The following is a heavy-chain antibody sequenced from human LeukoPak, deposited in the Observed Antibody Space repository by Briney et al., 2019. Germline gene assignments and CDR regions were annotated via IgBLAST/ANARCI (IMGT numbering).Heavy chain of an antibody. CDR3: TTHTTTMGNFDY. V-gene: IGHV3-74*01. CDR1: GFSFRSHW. CDR2: INSYGSST. D-gene: IGHD4-23*01. Sequence: GGSLRVSCAASGFSFRSHWMHWVRQAPGKGLVWVSRINSYGSSTLYVDSVKGRFTISRDNAKNTLYLQMNSLRAEDTAVYYCTTHTTTMGNFDYWGQGTLVTVSS. J-gene: IGHJ4*02.